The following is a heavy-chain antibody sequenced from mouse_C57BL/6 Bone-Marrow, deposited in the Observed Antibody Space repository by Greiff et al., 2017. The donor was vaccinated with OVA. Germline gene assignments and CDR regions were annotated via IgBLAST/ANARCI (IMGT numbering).Heavy chain of an antibody. J-gene: IGHJ3*01. CDR1: GFTFSSYA. CDR2: LSDGGSYN. CDR3: RYSNYVAWFAY. V-gene: IGHV5-4*01. D-gene: IGHD2-5*01. Sequence: EVQGVESGGGLVKPGGSLKLSCAASGFTFSSYAMSWVRQTPEKRLEWVATLSDGGSYNYYPDNVQGRFTLSRDNAKHNLYLQMSQLKSEYTAMSYPRYSNYVAWFAYWGQGTLGTVSA.